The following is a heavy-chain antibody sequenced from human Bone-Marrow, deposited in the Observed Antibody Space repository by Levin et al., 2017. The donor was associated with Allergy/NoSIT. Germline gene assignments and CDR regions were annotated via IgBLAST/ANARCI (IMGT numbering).Heavy chain of an antibody. J-gene: IGHJ5*02. CDR1: GGTFSSYA. CDR3: ARQNQPEYSSGWRNWFDP. V-gene: IGHV1-69*06. CDR2: IIPIFGTA. Sequence: GASVKVSCKASGGTFSSYAISWVRQAPAQGLEWMGGIIPIFGTANYAQKFQGRVTITADKSTSTAYMELSSLRSEDTAVYYCARQNQPEYSSGWRNWFDPWGQGTLVTVSS. D-gene: IGHD6-19*01.